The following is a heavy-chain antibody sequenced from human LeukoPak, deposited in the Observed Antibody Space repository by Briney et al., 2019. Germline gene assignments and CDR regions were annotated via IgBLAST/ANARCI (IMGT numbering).Heavy chain of an antibody. CDR1: GGSITDYF. CDR3: AMQWLLLTYFDY. CDR2: LHNSGDS. V-gene: IGHV4-59*01. D-gene: IGHD5-12*01. Sequence: ASETLSLTCSVSGGSITDYFWTWICQPPGKGLEWIGYLHNSGDSAYNPSLQSRVSMSLDTSRNRFSLTLNFVTAADTAVYYCAMQWLLLTYFDYLGQGTLVTVSS. J-gene: IGHJ4*02.